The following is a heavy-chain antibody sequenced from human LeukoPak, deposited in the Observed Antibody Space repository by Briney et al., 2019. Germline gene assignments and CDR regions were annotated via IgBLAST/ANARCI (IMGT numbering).Heavy chain of an antibody. Sequence: GASVKVSCKASGYTFTSYDINWVRQATGQGLEWMGWMNPKSGNTGYAQKFQGRVSITRDISISTAYMELGSLRSDDTAVYYCARALCDSSRCEYYAYMDVWGEGTTVTVSS. J-gene: IGHJ6*03. D-gene: IGHD3-3*01. CDR1: GYTFTSYD. CDR3: ARALCDSSRCEYYAYMDV. V-gene: IGHV1-8*03. CDR2: MNPKSGNT.